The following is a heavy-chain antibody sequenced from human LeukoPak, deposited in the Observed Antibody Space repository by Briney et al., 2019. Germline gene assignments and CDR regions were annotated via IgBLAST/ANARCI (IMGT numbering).Heavy chain of an antibody. CDR2: ISSSVSTI. CDR1: GFTFSDYY. CDR3: ARRLDSGGSRWWFDH. V-gene: IGHV3-11*04. J-gene: IGHJ5*02. D-gene: IGHD2-15*01. Sequence: RGSLRLSCAASGFTFSDYYMSWIRQAPGKGLEWVSYISSSVSTIYYADSVKGRFTISRDNAKNSLYLQMNSLRAEDTAVYYCARRLDSGGSRWWFDHWGQGTLVTVSS.